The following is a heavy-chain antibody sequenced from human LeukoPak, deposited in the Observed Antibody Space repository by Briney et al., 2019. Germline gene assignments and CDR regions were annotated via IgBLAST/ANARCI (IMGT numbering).Heavy chain of an antibody. J-gene: IGHJ4*02. CDR3: ARHRYFNFDL. CDR2: IKEDGSDK. D-gene: IGHD1-1*01. CDR1: GFTFSLHY. V-gene: IGHV3-7*01. Sequence: PGGSLRLSCAASGFTFSLHYMGWVRQTPGKGMEWVAKIKEDGSDKFYVDSVKGRFTISKDNAKNSVYLQMNSLRAEDTAVYYCARHRYFNFDLWGQGTLVTVSS.